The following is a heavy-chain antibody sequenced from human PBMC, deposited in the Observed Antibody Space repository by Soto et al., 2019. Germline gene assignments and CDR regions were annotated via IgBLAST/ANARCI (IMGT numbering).Heavy chain of an antibody. Sequence: GASVKVSCKASGYTFTSYAMHWVRQAPGQRLEWMGWINAGNGNTNYAQKLQGRVTMTTDTSTSTAYMELRSLRSDDTAVYYCARATISTVAGTPTPAFDIWGQGTMVTVSS. CDR2: INAGNGNT. CDR3: ARATISTVAGTPTPAFDI. V-gene: IGHV1-3*01. J-gene: IGHJ3*02. CDR1: GYTFTSYA. D-gene: IGHD6-19*01.